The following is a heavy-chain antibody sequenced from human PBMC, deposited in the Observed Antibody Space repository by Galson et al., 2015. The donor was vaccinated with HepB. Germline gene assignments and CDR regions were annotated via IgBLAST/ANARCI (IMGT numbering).Heavy chain of an antibody. D-gene: IGHD3-22*01. Sequence: SLRLSCAASGFTFNNYGMHWVRQAPGKGLEWVAVISYDGAYTLYSDSVKGRFTISRDNSKSTLYVEMNSLRPEDTAVYYCAKRNDRGSQKDFDNWGQGTLVTVSS. J-gene: IGHJ4*02. V-gene: IGHV3-30*18. CDR3: AKRNDRGSQKDFDN. CDR2: ISYDGAYT. CDR1: GFTFNNYG.